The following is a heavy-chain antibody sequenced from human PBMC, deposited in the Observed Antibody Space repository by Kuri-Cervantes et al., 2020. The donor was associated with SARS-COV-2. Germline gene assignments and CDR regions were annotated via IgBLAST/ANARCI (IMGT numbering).Heavy chain of an antibody. D-gene: IGHD2-21*01. J-gene: IGHJ4*02. CDR1: GYTSTDYH. Sequence: ASVKVSCKASGYTSTDYHMHWVRQATGQGLEWMGMVKTNSGNTLYAQFFQGRVTMTRDTSTSTVYMELSSLTSEDTAIYYCYCAPKEGFDSWGQGTLVTVSS. CDR3: YCAPKEGFDS. V-gene: IGHV1-8*02. CDR2: VKTNSGNT.